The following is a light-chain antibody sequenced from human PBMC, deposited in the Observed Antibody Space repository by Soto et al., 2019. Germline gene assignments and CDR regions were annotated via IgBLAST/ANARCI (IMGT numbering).Light chain of an antibody. CDR1: QSIGIN. CDR3: QQYNNWPRT. J-gene: IGKJ1*01. Sequence: IVMTQSPATLSVSPGETATLSFRASQSIGINLAWYHQKPGQAPRLLIYGASTRATGIPARFSGSGSGTEFTLTINSLQSEDFAVYYCQQYNNWPRTFGQGTKVDIK. V-gene: IGKV3-15*01. CDR2: GAS.